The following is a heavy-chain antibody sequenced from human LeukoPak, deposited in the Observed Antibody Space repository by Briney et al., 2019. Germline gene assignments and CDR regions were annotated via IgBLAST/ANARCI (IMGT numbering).Heavy chain of an antibody. Sequence: SETLSLTCTVSGGSISSYYWSWIRQPPGKGLEWIGYIYYSGSTNYNPSLKSRATISVDTSKNQFSLKLSSVTAADTAVYYCARVGYYYDSSGYYPPNYFDYWGQGTLVTVSS. D-gene: IGHD3-22*01. CDR2: IYYSGST. CDR3: ARVGYYYDSSGYYPPNYFDY. V-gene: IGHV4-59*01. CDR1: GGSISSYY. J-gene: IGHJ4*02.